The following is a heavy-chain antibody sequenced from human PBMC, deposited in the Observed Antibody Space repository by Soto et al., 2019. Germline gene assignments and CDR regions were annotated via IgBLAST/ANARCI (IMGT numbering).Heavy chain of an antibody. Sequence: QAQLQESGPGLVKPSETLSLTCTVSGGSIYRSGYYWGWIRQPPGRGLEWIGNIDYNGVTYSNPSLKSRVTISRDTSKNQFSLQVTSVTAADTALYYCGKVLVGATGHTDSDSWGPGTLVAVSS. CDR1: GGSIYRSGYY. CDR3: GKVLVGATGHTDSDS. V-gene: IGHV4-39*01. D-gene: IGHD2-15*01. J-gene: IGHJ4*02. CDR2: IDYNGVT.